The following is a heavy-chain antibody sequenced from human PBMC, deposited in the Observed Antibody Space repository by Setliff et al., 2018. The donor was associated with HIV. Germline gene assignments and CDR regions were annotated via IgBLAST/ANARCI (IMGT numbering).Heavy chain of an antibody. CDR1: GGSFSGYY. D-gene: IGHD5-12*01. J-gene: IGHJ6*03. Sequence: SETLSLTCAVYGGSFSGYYWSWIRQPPGKGLEWIGEINHSGSTNYNMSLWSRVTISLDASRNQFSLELSSVTAADTAVYNCARGSRKVATIRRYYYYMDVCGKGTTVTISS. V-gene: IGHV4-34*01. CDR2: INHSGST. CDR3: ARGSRKVATIRRYYYYMDV.